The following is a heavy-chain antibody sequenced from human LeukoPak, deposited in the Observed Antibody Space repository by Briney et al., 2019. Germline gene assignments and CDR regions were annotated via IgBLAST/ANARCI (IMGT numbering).Heavy chain of an antibody. Sequence: SVKVSCKASGGTFSSYAISWVRQAPGQGLEWMGGIIPIFGTANYAQKFQGRVTITADESTSTAYMELSSLRSEDTAVYYCARCPIVVVPAAIGGGFRDWFDPWGQGTLVTVSS. V-gene: IGHV1-69*01. CDR1: GGTFSSYA. CDR2: IIPIFGTA. D-gene: IGHD2-2*01. CDR3: ARCPIVVVPAAIGGGFRDWFDP. J-gene: IGHJ5*02.